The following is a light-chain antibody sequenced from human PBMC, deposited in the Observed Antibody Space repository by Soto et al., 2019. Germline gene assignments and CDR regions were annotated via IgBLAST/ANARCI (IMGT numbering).Light chain of an antibody. CDR2: AAS. V-gene: IGKV1-33*01. J-gene: IGKJ4*01. CDR1: EDIGLY. Sequence: DIQMTQSPSSLSASVGDRVSFSCQASEDIGLYLNWYHQKEGEAPKLLIYAASIPQTGVPLRFRGSGSGTQFTVTISSLQPDDFGTYFCQQCQRVPLTFGGGT. CDR3: QQCQRVPLT.